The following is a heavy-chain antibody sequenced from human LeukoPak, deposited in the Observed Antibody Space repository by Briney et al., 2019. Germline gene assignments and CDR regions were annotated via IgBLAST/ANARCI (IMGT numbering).Heavy chain of an antibody. D-gene: IGHD1-26*01. CDR3: ARDFGPLVGASGRAFDI. V-gene: IGHV1-2*04. CDR2: INPNSGGT. CDR1: GYTFTGYY. J-gene: IGHJ3*02. Sequence: ASVKVSCKASGYTFTGYYMHWVRQAPGQGLEWMGWINPNSGGTNYAQKFQGWVTMTRDTSISTAYMELSRLRSDDTAVYYCARDFGPLVGASGRAFDIWGQGTMVTVSS.